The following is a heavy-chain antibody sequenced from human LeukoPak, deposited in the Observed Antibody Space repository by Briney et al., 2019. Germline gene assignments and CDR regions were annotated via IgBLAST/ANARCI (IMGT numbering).Heavy chain of an antibody. Sequence: GGSLRLSCAASGFTFSTYSMHWVRQAPGKGLEWVAIISYDGSKKYYADSVKGRFTISRDNSKNTLFLQMNSLRPEDTAVYYCARDLKTAMDYFDYWGQGALVTASS. CDR2: ISYDGSKK. D-gene: IGHD2-2*01. J-gene: IGHJ4*02. CDR3: ARDLKTAMDYFDY. V-gene: IGHV3-30*04. CDR1: GFTFSTYS.